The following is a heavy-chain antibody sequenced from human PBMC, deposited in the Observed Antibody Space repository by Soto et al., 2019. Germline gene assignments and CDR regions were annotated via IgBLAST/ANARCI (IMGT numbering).Heavy chain of an antibody. J-gene: IGHJ6*03. V-gene: IGHV3-23*01. CDR3: AKEGGTTVTTYYYYYMDV. D-gene: IGHD4-17*01. CDR1: GFTFSSYA. CDR2: ISGSGGST. Sequence: GGSLRLSCAASGFTFSSYAMSWVRQAPGKGLEWVSAISGSGGSTYYADSVKGRFTISRDNSKNTLYLQMNSLRAEDTAVYYCAKEGGTTVTTYYYYYMDVWGKGTTVTVSS.